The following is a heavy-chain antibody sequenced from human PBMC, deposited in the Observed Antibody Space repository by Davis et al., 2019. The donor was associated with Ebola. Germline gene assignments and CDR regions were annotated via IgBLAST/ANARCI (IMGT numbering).Heavy chain of an antibody. CDR3: AKSSSSGFLRMFMGGCLDP. Sequence: SDTLSLTCAVSGGPVSSTNWWSCVRQPPGKRLEWIRDIYHSGRTHYNPSLKSRVTISVDKSENQFSLKLTSVTAADTAVHYCAKSSSSGFLRMFMGGCLDPWGQGSLVIVSS. J-gene: IGHJ5*02. CDR2: IYHSGRT. V-gene: IGHV4-4*02. CDR1: GGPVSSTNW. D-gene: IGHD3-22*01.